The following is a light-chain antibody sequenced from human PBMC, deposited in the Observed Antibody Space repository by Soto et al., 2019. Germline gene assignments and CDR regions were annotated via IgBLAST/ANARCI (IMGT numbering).Light chain of an antibody. V-gene: IGLV2-14*03. Sequence: QSSLTQPASVSGSPGQSITISCTGTSSDVGGYNHVSWYQQHPGTVPKLIIYDVSSRPSGVSNRFSGSKSGNTASLTISGLQAEDEADYYCTSYRTVNTLIFGGGTKLTVL. J-gene: IGLJ2*01. CDR3: TSYRTVNTLI. CDR1: SSDVGGYNH. CDR2: DVS.